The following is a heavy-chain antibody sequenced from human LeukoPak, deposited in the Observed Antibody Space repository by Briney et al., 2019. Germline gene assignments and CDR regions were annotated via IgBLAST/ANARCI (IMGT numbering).Heavy chain of an antibody. CDR3: ANVRYCSSTSCPDY. CDR2: ISGSGGST. J-gene: IGHJ4*02. V-gene: IGHV3-23*01. Sequence: GGSLRLSCAASGFTFSSYAMSWFRQAPGKGLEWVSAISGSGGSTYYADSVKGRFTISRDNSKNTLYLQMNSLRAEDTAVYYCANVRYCSSTSCPDYWGQGTLVTVSS. CDR1: GFTFSSYA. D-gene: IGHD2-2*01.